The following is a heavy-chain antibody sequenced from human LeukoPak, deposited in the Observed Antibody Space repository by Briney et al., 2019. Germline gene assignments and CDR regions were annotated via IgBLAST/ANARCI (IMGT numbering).Heavy chain of an antibody. J-gene: IGHJ4*02. V-gene: IGHV4-4*07. Sequence: SETLSLTCTVSGGSISGYYWNWIRQPAGKGLEWIGRVYTTGSTNYNPSLKSRVTMSVDTSKNQFSLKLMSVDAADTAVYYCSRESGPFSPFGFWGQGTLVSVHS. CDR2: VYTTGST. CDR1: GGSISGYY. D-gene: IGHD1-26*01. CDR3: SRESGPFSPFGF.